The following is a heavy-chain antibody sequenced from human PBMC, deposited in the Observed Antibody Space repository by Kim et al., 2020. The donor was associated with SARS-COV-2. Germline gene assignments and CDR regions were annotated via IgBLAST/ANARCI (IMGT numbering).Heavy chain of an antibody. CDR2: IYTDGDT. CDR3: ARDVFSVNYFDY. D-gene: IGHD3-16*01. Sequence: GGSLRLSCAASGFTISSKYVNWIRQAPGKGLEWVSSIYTDGDTYYADSVKGRFTISREISKSTVYLQMKSLRAEDTAVYYCARDVFSVNYFDYWGQGILVTVSS. J-gene: IGHJ4*02. V-gene: IGHV3-53*01. CDR1: GFTISSKY.